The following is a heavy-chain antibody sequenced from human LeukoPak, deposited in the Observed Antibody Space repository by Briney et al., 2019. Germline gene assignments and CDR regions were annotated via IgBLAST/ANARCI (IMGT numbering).Heavy chain of an antibody. V-gene: IGHV3-11*03. CDR2: ISSSSSYT. CDR3: AISYDTRADYYYGMDV. CDR1: GFTFSDYY. D-gene: IGHD5-12*01. Sequence: PGGSLRLSCAASGFTFSDYYMSWIRQAPGKGLEWVSYISSSSSYTNYADSVKGRFTISRDNAKNSLYLQMNSLRAEDTAVYYCAISYDTRADYYYGMDVWGQGTTVTVS. J-gene: IGHJ6*02.